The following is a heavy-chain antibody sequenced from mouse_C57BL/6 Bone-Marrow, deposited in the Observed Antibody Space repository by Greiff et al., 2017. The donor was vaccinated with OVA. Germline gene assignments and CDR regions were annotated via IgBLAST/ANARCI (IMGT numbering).Heavy chain of an antibody. Sequence: VQLQQSGGGLVQPGESLKLSCESTDYTFPSHDMSWVRKTPEKRLELVASIHSAGGSTYYTDTMEGRFIISGDNTKKTLYLQMSSLRSEDTAVYYCARVADSYYAMDYWGKGTSVTVSS. CDR1: DYTFPSHD. J-gene: IGHJ4*01. V-gene: IGHV5-2*01. CDR2: IHSAGGST. CDR3: ARVADSYYAMDY.